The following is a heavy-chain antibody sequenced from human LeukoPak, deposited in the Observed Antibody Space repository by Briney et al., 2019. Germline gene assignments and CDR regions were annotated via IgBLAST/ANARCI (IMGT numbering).Heavy chain of an antibody. J-gene: IGHJ4*02. CDR1: GFTFSSYA. Sequence: GGSLRLSCAASGFTFSSYAMSWVRQAPGKGLEWVSAISGSGGSTYYADSVKGRFIISRDNSKNTLYLQMNSLRAEDTAVYYCAKDQPQLIRHTLDYWGQGTLVTVSS. CDR2: ISGSGGST. CDR3: AKDQPQLIRHTLDY. D-gene: IGHD2-2*02. V-gene: IGHV3-23*01.